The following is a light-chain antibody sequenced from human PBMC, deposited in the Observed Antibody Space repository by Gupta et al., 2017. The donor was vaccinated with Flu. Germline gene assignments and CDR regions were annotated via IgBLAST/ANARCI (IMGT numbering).Light chain of an antibody. CDR1: SSNIGAGYD. V-gene: IGLV1-40*01. CDR3: QSYDSSLSGSV. CDR2: GNS. J-gene: IGLJ3*02. Sequence: QSVLTQPPSVSGAPGPRVTISCPATSSNIGAGYDVHGYQQLPGTAPKLLIYGNSNRPSGVPDRFSGSKSGTSASLAITGLQAEDEADYYCQSYDSSLSGSVFGGGTKLTVL.